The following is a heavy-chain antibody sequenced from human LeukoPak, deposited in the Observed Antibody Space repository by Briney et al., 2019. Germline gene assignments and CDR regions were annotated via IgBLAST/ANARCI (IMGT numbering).Heavy chain of an antibody. V-gene: IGHV3-21*01. CDR1: GFTFSSYW. CDR2: ISSSSSYI. Sequence: GGSLRLSCAASGFTFSSYWMSWVRQAPGKGLEWVSSISSSSSYIYYADSVKGRFTISRDNAKNSLYLQMNSLRAEDTAVYYCARGGFIVGATSGFDYWGQGTLVTVSS. D-gene: IGHD1-26*01. J-gene: IGHJ4*02. CDR3: ARGGFIVGATSGFDY.